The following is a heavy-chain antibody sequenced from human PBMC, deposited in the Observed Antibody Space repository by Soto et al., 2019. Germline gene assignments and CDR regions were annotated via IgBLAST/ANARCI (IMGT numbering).Heavy chain of an antibody. J-gene: IGHJ4*02. CDR1: GLTFSSYA. Sequence: QVHLVESGGGVVQPGRSLRLSCAASGLTFSSYAMHWVRQAPGKGLEWVAVISYDGSNKIYAHSVKGRFTISRDNSKHTLYLQMNSLRAEDTAVYYCASRTPSSSLGYWGQGSLVTVSS. V-gene: IGHV3-30-3*01. D-gene: IGHD6-13*01. CDR2: ISYDGSNK. CDR3: ASRTPSSSLGY.